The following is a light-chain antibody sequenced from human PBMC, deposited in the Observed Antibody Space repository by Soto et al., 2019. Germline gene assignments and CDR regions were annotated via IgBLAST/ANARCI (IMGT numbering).Light chain of an antibody. CDR2: LNSDGSH. CDR3: QTWDTGIRV. Sequence: QPVLTQSPSASASLGASVNLTCTLSSGHSSYAIAWHQQQPERGPRYLMNLNSDGSHNKGDGIPDRFSGSSSGAERYLTISSLQSEDEADYYCQTWDTGIRVFGGGTKLTVL. V-gene: IGLV4-69*01. CDR1: SGHSSYA. J-gene: IGLJ2*01.